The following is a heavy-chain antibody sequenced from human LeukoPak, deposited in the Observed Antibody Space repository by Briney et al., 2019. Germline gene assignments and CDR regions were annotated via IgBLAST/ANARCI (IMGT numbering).Heavy chain of an antibody. D-gene: IGHD3-22*01. CDR3: ARRQDYDSSGYYT. J-gene: IGHJ4*02. CDR2: IYYIGST. CDR1: GGSISSYY. Sequence: SETLSLTCTVSGGSISSYYWSWIRQPPGKGLEWIGYIYYIGSTNYNPSLKSRLTISVDTSKNQFSLKLSSVTAADTAVYYCARRQDYDSSGYYTWGQGTLVTVSS. V-gene: IGHV4-59*12.